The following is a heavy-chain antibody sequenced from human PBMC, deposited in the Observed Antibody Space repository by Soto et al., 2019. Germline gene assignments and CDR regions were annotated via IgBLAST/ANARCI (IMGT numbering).Heavy chain of an antibody. CDR3: ARSESTGYSSVRAGWFDP. Sequence: ASVKVSCKASGGTFSSYAISWVRQAPGQGLEWMGGIIPIFGTANYAQKFQGRVTITADESTSTAYMELSSLRSEDTAVYYCARSESTGYSSVRAGWFDPWGQGTLVTVSS. J-gene: IGHJ5*02. D-gene: IGHD6-19*01. CDR1: GGTFSSYA. V-gene: IGHV1-69*13. CDR2: IIPIFGTA.